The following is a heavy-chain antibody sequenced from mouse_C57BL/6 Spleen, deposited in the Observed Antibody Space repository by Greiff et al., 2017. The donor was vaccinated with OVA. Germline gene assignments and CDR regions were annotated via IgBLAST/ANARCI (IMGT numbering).Heavy chain of an antibody. V-gene: IGHV5-17*01. J-gene: IGHJ2*01. D-gene: IGHD1-1*01. CDR2: ISSGSSTI. CDR1: GFTFSDYG. Sequence: VQLKESGGGLVKPGGSLKLSCAASGFTFSDYGMHWVRQAPEKGLEWVAYISSGSSTIYYADTVKGRFTISRDNAKNTLFLQMTSLRSEDTAMYYCARRSSYLYYFDYWGQGTTLTVSS. CDR3: ARRSSYLYYFDY.